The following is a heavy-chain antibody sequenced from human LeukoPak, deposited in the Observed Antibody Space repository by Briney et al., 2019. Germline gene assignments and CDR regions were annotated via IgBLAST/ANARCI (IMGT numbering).Heavy chain of an antibody. Sequence: PSETLSLTCAVYGGSFSGYYWDWIRQPPGKGLEWIGTIYYTGSTHYNPSLKSRVTISVDKSKNQFSLKLSSVTAADTAVYYCARRTERIAAAGKSNYYFDYWGQGTLVTVSS. D-gene: IGHD6-13*01. CDR2: IYYTGST. J-gene: IGHJ4*02. CDR3: ARRTERIAAAGKSNYYFDY. CDR1: GGSFSGYY. V-gene: IGHV4-34*01.